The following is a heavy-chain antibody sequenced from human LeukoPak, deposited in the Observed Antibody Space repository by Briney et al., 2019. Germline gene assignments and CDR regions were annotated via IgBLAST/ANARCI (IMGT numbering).Heavy chain of an antibody. CDR2: ISYDGSNK. CDR1: GFTFSSYA. D-gene: IGHD3-22*01. V-gene: IGHV3-30-3*01. J-gene: IGHJ4*02. Sequence: GRSLRLSCAASGFTFSSYAMHWVRQDPGKGLEWVAVISYDGSNKYYADSVKGRFTISRDNSKNTLYLQMNSLRAEDTAVYYCARDGSPNYYDSSGYYYWGQGTLVTVSS. CDR3: ARDGSPNYYDSSGYYY.